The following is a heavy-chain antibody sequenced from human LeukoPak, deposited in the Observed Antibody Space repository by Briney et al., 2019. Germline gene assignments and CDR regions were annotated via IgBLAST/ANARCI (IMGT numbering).Heavy chain of an antibody. D-gene: IGHD3-22*01. J-gene: IGHJ3*02. CDR2: IYYSGST. V-gene: IGHV4-31*03. CDR3: ARGPGYSSGYHDAFDI. CDR1: GGSISSGGYY. Sequence: SQTLSLTCTVSGGSISSGGYYWSWIRQHPGKGLEWIGYIYYSGSTYYNPSLKSRVTISVDTSKNQFSLKLSSVTAADAAVYYCARGPGYSSGYHDAFDIWGQGTMVTVSS.